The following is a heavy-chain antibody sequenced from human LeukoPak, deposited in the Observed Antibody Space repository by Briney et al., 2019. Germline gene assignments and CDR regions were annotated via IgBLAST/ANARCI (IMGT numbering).Heavy chain of an antibody. V-gene: IGHV3-23*01. D-gene: IGHD1-20*01. Sequence: GGSLRLSCAASGFTFTSYAMSWVRQAPGKGLEWVSVLTGDGNTYYADSVRGRFTNSRDDSKNTLFLQMNSLRAEDTAVYFCAKVKWKLIGYFDYWGQGTLVTVSS. CDR2: LTGDGNT. CDR1: GFTFTSYA. J-gene: IGHJ4*02. CDR3: AKVKWKLIGYFDY.